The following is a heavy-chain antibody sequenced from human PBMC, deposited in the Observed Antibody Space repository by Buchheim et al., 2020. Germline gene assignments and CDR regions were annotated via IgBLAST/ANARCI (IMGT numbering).Heavy chain of an antibody. CDR3: ARGGVVVVPAATYGMDV. D-gene: IGHD2-2*01. CDR2: IIPILGIA. Sequence: QVQLVQSGAEVKKPGSSVKVSCKASGGTFSSYAISWVRQAPGQGLEWMGRIIPILGIANYAQKFQGRVTISGDKSTSTAYMELSSLRSEDTAVYYCARGGVVVVPAATYGMDVWGQGTT. CDR1: GGTFSSYA. J-gene: IGHJ6*02. V-gene: IGHV1-69*04.